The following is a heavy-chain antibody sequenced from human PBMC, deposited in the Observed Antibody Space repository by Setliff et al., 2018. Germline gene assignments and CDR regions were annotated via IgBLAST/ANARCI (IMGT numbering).Heavy chain of an antibody. CDR3: ARLVRYCTRTACQKVAGDES. D-gene: IGHD2-8*01. CDR1: GGTFSNYA. V-gene: IGHV1-69*11. CDR2: IIPVLGSA. J-gene: IGHJ5*01. Sequence: SVKVSCKASGGTFSNYAINWVRQAPGQGLEWMGRIIPVLGSADYAQKFQGRVTFTADESTSTAYMELRSLRPDDTAVYYCARLVRYCTRTACQKVAGDESWGQGTLVTVSS.